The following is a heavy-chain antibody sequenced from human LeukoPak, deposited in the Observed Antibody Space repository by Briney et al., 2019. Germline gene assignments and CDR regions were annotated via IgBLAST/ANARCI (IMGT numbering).Heavy chain of an antibody. V-gene: IGHV3-66*01. J-gene: IGHJ6*02. D-gene: IGHD3-22*01. CDR1: GFTVSSNY. Sequence: GGSLRLSCAASGFTVSSNYMSWVRQAPGKGLEWVSVIYSGGSTYYADSVKGRFTISRDNSKNTLHLQMNSRRAEDTAVYYCARDDYYDSSGYPKNYYYYGMDVWGQGTTVTVSS. CDR2: IYSGGST. CDR3: ARDDYYDSSGYPKNYYYYGMDV.